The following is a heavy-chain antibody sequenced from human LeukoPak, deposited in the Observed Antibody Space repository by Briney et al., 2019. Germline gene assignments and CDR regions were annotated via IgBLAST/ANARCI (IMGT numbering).Heavy chain of an antibody. Sequence: GGSLRLSCAASGFTFSSYDMSWVRQAPGKGLEWVSGISGSGGSTYHADSVKGRFTISRDNSKNTLDLQMNSLRAADTAVYYCARDGLRGNNWFDPWGQGTLVTVSS. CDR1: GFTFSSYD. J-gene: IGHJ5*02. CDR3: ARDGLRGNNWFDP. V-gene: IGHV3-23*01. CDR2: ISGSGGST. D-gene: IGHD5-24*01.